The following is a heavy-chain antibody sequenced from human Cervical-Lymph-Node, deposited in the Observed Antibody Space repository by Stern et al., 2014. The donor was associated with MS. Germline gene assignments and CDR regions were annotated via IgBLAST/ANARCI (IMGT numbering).Heavy chain of an antibody. Sequence: VQLEESGPGLVKPSETLSLTCTVSGGSISSYYWSWIRQPPGKGLEWIGDIYYSGSTNYNPSLKSRVTISVDTSKNQFSLKLSSVTAADTAVYYCARDRYGDYVDYYYGMDVWGQGTTVTVSS. D-gene: IGHD4-17*01. CDR1: GGSISSYY. CDR2: IYYSGST. J-gene: IGHJ6*02. V-gene: IGHV4-59*01. CDR3: ARDRYGDYVDYYYGMDV.